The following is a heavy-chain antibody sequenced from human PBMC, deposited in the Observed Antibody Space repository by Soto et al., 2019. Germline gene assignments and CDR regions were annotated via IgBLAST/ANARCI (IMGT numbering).Heavy chain of an antibody. Sequence: GGSLRLSCAASGFTFSSYSMNWVRQAPGKGLEWVSSISSSSSYIYYADSVKGRFTISRDNAKNSLYLQMNSLRAEDTAVYYCARGSVVEDYYYGMDVWGQGTTVTVSS. CDR1: GFTFSSYS. CDR2: ISSSSSYI. D-gene: IGHD2-15*01. CDR3: ARGSVVEDYYYGMDV. V-gene: IGHV3-21*01. J-gene: IGHJ6*02.